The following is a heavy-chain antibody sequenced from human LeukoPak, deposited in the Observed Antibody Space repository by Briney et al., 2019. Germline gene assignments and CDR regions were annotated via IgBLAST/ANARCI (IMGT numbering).Heavy chain of an antibody. D-gene: IGHD5-24*01. CDR1: GYSISSGYY. J-gene: IGHJ4*02. CDR2: IYHSGST. Sequence: SETLSLTCTVSGYSISSGYYWGWIRQPPGKGLEWIGSIYHSGSTYYNPSLKSRVTISVDTSKNQFSLKLSSVTAADTAVYYCARGDVEMATIMIGGFDYWGQGTLVTVSS. CDR3: ARGDVEMATIMIGGFDY. V-gene: IGHV4-38-2*02.